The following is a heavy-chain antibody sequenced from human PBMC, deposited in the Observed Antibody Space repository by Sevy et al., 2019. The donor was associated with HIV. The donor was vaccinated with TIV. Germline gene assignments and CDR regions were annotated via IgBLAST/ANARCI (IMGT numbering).Heavy chain of an antibody. V-gene: IGHV3-33*01. CDR1: GISFSSYG. J-gene: IGHJ3*02. CDR3: ARGGRAVAGPVDI. CDR2: IWYDGSKK. D-gene: IGHD6-19*01. Sequence: GGSLRLSCAASGISFSSYGMHWVRQAPGKGLEWVAVIWYDGSKKYYADFVKGRFTASRDNSRNTLYLQMNSLRAEDTAVYYCARGGRAVAGPVDIWGQGTKVTVSS.